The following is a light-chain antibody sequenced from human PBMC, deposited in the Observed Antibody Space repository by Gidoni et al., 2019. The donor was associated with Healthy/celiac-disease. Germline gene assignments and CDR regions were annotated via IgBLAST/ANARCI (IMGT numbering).Light chain of an antibody. CDR3: QQLNSYPLT. V-gene: IGKV1-9*01. J-gene: IGKJ5*01. Sequence: IQFPQSPSFLSASVGDRVTITCRASQAISSYVAWYQQKPGKAPKLLIYAASTLQSGVPSRFTGSGAGRELTLTIRSLQPEDLATYYCQQLNSYPLTVGQGTRLEIK. CDR1: QAISSY. CDR2: AAS.